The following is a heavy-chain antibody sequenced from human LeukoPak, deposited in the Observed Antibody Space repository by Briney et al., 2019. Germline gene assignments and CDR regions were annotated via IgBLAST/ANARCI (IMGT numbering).Heavy chain of an antibody. V-gene: IGHV5-51*01. Sequence: GESLKISFKGSGXSFTSYCIGWVRQMPGKGLEWMGIIFPGGSDTRYSPSFQGQVTISADKSISTAYLQWSSLRASDTAMYYCARHGPGGSYYFDYWGQGTLVTVSS. CDR3: ARHGPGGSYYFDY. CDR1: GXSFTSYC. D-gene: IGHD2-8*02. CDR2: IFPGGSDT. J-gene: IGHJ4*02.